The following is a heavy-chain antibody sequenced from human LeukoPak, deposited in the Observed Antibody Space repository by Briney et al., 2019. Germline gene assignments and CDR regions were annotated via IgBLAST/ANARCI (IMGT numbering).Heavy chain of an antibody. CDR2: ISSSGSTI. Sequence: PGGSLRLPCAASGFTFSYYYMSWIRQAPGKGLEWVSYISSSGSTIYYADSVKGRFTISRDNAKNSLYLQMNSLRAEDTAVYFCAREVATCWFDPWGQGTLVTVSS. V-gene: IGHV3-11*01. CDR3: AREVATCWFDP. CDR1: GFTFSYYY. J-gene: IGHJ5*02. D-gene: IGHD2-15*01.